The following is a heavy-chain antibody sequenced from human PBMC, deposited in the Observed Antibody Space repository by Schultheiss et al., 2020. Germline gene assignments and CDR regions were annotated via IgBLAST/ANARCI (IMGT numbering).Heavy chain of an antibody. CDR2: IYYSGST. V-gene: IGHV4-34*10. CDR1: GGSFSGHY. D-gene: IGHD5-18*01. CDR3: ARDEEQLWFNY. J-gene: IGHJ4*02. Sequence: ETLSLTCAVYGGSFSGHYWSWIRQPPGKGLEWIGYIYYSGSTYYNPSLKSRITMSVDTSKNQFYLKLSSVTAADTAVYYCARDEEQLWFNYWGQGTLVTVSS.